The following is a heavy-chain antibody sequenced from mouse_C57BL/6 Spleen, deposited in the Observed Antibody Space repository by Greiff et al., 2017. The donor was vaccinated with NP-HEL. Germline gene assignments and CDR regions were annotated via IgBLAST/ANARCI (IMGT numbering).Heavy chain of an antibody. Sequence: VQLQQSVAELVRPGASVKLSCTASGFNIKTTYMHWVKQRPEQGLEWIGRIDPANGNTKYAPKFQGKATITADTSSNTAYLQLSSLTSEDTAIYYCAITSRVPYWGQGTLVTVSA. J-gene: IGHJ3*01. V-gene: IGHV14-3*01. CDR2: IDPANGNT. CDR3: AITSRVPY. CDR1: GFNIKTTY.